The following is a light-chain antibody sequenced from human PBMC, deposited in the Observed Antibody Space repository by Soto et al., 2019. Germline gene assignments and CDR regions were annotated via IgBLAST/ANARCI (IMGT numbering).Light chain of an antibody. Sequence: DIVLTQSPGTLSLSPGERATLSCRASQSVSSSYLAWYQQKPGQAPRLLIYGASSRDTGIPDRFSGSGSGTDFTLTISSLEPEDFAVYYWQQYGSSPLTFGRGTKVEIK. CDR3: QQYGSSPLT. V-gene: IGKV3-20*01. CDR1: QSVSSSY. CDR2: GAS. J-gene: IGKJ1*01.